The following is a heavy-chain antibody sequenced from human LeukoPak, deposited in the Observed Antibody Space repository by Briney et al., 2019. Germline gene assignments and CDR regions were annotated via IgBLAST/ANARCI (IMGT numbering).Heavy chain of an antibody. J-gene: IGHJ3*02. Sequence: GGSLRLSCAASGFTFSNYWMGWVRQAPGKGLEWVAYIKQDVTEILYVDSVKGRFSISRDNAKYSLYLQMNSLRAEDTAVYYCASGPYNWNGNAFDIWGQGTLVTVSS. V-gene: IGHV3-7*05. CDR2: IKQDVTEI. CDR3: ASGPYNWNGNAFDI. D-gene: IGHD1-20*01. CDR1: GFTFSNYW.